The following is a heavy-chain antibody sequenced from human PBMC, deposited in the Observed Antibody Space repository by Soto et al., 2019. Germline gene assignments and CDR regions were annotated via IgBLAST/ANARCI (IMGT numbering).Heavy chain of an antibody. Sequence: QLQLQESGSGLVKPSQTLSLTCAVSGGSISSGGYSWSWIRQPPGKGLEWFGDIYHSGSTYNNPSLNRRVTLSVEKSKTQFSLKLSSVPAADTAVYYCAREKNVLPGGYFDYWGQGTLVTVSS. CDR1: GGSISSGGYS. V-gene: IGHV4-30-2*01. J-gene: IGHJ4*02. CDR2: IYHSGST. D-gene: IGHD3-10*01. CDR3: AREKNVLPGGYFDY.